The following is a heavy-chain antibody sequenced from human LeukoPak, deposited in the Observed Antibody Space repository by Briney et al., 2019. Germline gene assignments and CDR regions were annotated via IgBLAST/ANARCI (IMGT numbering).Heavy chain of an antibody. Sequence: PSETLSLTCTVSGGSINSSSYYWGWIRQPPGKGLEWIGSIYYSGSTYYNPSLKSRVTISVDTSKNQFSLKLSSVTAADTAVYYCARLPIVSRFLEWLSPVDYWGQGTLVTVSS. D-gene: IGHD3-3*01. CDR1: GGSINSSSYY. CDR2: IYYSGST. J-gene: IGHJ4*02. CDR3: ARLPIVSRFLEWLSPVDY. V-gene: IGHV4-39*01.